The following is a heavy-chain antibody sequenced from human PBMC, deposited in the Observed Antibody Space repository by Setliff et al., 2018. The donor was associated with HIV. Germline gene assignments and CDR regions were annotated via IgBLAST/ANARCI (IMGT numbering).Heavy chain of an antibody. J-gene: IGHJ6*03. V-gene: IGHV4-34*01. CDR3: ARGATLLPGYSDRWEYFYMDV. Sequence: PSETLSLTCAVYGGSFSEYYWSWIRQSPGKGLEWIGEINHSGSTHYNPPLKSLATISVDTSKNQFSLRLNSVTAADTAVYYCARGATLLPGYSDRWEYFYMDVWGKGTTVTVSS. D-gene: IGHD5-12*01. CDR2: INHSGST. CDR1: GGSFSEYY.